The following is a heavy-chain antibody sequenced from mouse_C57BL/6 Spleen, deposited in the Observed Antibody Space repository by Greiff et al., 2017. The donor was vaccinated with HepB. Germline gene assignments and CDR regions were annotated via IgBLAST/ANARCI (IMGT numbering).Heavy chain of an antibody. V-gene: IGHV1-50*01. D-gene: IGHD1-1*01. CDR1: GYTFTSYW. J-gene: IGHJ1*03. CDR3: ARSYYGSSYGSMDD. Sequence: QVQLQQPGAELVKPGASVKLSCKASGYTFTSYWMQWVKQRPGQGLEWIGKIDPSDSYTNYNQKFKGKATLTADTSSSTAYMQLSSLTSEDAAVYYSARSYYGSSYGSMDDWGKGTTVTVSS. CDR2: IDPSDSYT.